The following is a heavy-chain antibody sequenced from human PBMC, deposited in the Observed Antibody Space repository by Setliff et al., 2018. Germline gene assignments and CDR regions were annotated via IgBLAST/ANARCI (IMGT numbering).Heavy chain of an antibody. CDR2: ISGSGGST. V-gene: IGHV3-23*01. CDR1: GFTFSSYA. CDR3: AKSSGSSSSTNLEY. J-gene: IGHJ4*02. Sequence: GGSLRLSCAASGFTFSSYAMSWVRQAPGKGLEWVSAISGSGGSTYHADSVKGRFTISRDNSKNTLYLQMNSLRAEDTAVYYCAKSSGSSSSTNLEYLGPGTLVTVSS. D-gene: IGHD6-6*01.